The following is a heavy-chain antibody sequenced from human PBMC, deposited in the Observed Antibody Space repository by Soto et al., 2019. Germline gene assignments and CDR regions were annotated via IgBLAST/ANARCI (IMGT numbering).Heavy chain of an antibody. CDR2: IIPIFGTA. Sequence: SVKVSCKASGGTFSSYAISWVRQAPGQGLEWMGGIIPIFGTANYAQKFQGRVTITADESTSTAYMELSSLRSEDTAVYYCARDLGQQLHYYGMDVWGQGTTVTVSS. CDR1: GGTFSSYA. V-gene: IGHV1-69*13. D-gene: IGHD6-13*01. CDR3: ARDLGQQLHYYGMDV. J-gene: IGHJ6*02.